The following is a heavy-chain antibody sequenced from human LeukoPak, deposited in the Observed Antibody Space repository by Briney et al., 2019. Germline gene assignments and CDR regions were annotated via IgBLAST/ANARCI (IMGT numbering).Heavy chain of an antibody. V-gene: IGHV4-34*01. CDR1: GESFSGYY. D-gene: IGHD4-17*01. CDR2: INHSGST. Sequence: SETLSLTCAVYGESFSGYYWSWIRQPPGKGLEWIGEINHSGSTNYNPPLKSRVTISVDTSKNQFSLTLSSVPAAPTAVYYCALLYGDYEYYFAYWGQGTPVTVSS. CDR3: ALLYGDYEYYFAY. J-gene: IGHJ4*02.